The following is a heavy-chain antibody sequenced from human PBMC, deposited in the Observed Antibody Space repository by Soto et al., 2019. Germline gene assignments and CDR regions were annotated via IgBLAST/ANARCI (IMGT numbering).Heavy chain of an antibody. CDR2: IYPGDSDT. V-gene: IGHV5-51*01. CDR1: GYSFASYW. CDR3: ARRQKTTVTPLFDYGMDV. Sequence: SLKISCKGSGYSFASYWIGWVRQMPGKGLEWMGIIYPGDSDTRYSPSFQGQVTISADKSISTAYLQWSSLKASDTAMYYCARRQKTTVTPLFDYGMDVWGQGTTVTVSS. J-gene: IGHJ6*02. D-gene: IGHD4-17*01.